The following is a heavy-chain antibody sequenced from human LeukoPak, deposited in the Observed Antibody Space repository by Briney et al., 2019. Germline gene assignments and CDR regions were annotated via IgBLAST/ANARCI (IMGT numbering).Heavy chain of an antibody. CDR3: AKVGCTNGVCLDAFDI. V-gene: IGHV3-21*04. CDR2: ISSSSSYI. Sequence: PGGSLRLSCAASGFTFSSYSMNWVRQAPGKGLEWVSSISSSSSYIYYADSVKGRFTISRDNAKNSLYLQMNSLRAEDMALYYCAKVGCTNGVCLDAFDIWGQGTMVTVSS. J-gene: IGHJ3*02. CDR1: GFTFSSYS. D-gene: IGHD2-8*01.